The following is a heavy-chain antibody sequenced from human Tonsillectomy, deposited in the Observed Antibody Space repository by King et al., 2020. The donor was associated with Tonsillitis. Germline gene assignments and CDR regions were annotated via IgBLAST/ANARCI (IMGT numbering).Heavy chain of an antibody. Sequence: DVQLVESGGGLVQPGGSLRLSCAASGFTFTSSAMAWVRQAPGKGLEWVSGISGSGGTTHYADSVKGRFTISRDNSKNTLYLQMNILGAEDTALYYCAKVVSTAMVYYFDYWGQGTLVTVSS. CDR1: GFTFTSSA. J-gene: IGHJ4*02. CDR3: AKVVSTAMVYYFDY. V-gene: IGHV3-23*04. D-gene: IGHD5-18*01. CDR2: ISGSGGTT.